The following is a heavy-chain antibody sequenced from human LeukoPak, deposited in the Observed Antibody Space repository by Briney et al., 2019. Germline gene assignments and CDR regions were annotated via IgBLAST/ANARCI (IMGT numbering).Heavy chain of an antibody. J-gene: IGHJ4*02. V-gene: IGHV3-23*01. CDR3: AKDWRADY. CDR2: VGGSGAGT. CDR1: GFTFSNYA. Sequence: GGSLGLSCVASGFTFSNYAMTWVRQAPGKGLEWVSAVGGSGAGTKYADSVKGRFTISRDNSKNTLYLQMNSLRAEDTAVYYCAKDWRADYWGQGTLVTVSS.